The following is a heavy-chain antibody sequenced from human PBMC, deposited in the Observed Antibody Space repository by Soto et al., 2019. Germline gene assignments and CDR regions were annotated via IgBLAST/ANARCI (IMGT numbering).Heavy chain of an antibody. D-gene: IGHD5-12*01. CDR2: ISAYNGNT. CDR3: ARVPGFSGSFYYYYGMDV. CDR1: CYTFTSYG. Sequence: ASVKVSCKASCYTFTSYGISWVRQGPGQGLEWMGWISAYNGNTNYAQKLQGRVTMTTDTSTSTAYMELRSLRSDDTAVYYCARVPGFSGSFYYYYGMDVWGQGTTVTVSS. J-gene: IGHJ6*02. V-gene: IGHV1-18*04.